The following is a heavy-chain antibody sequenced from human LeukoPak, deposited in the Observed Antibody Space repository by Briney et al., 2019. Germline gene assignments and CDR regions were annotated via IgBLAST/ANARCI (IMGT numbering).Heavy chain of an antibody. D-gene: IGHD1-26*01. Sequence: ASVKVSCKASGYTFTGYYMHWVRQAPGQGLEWMGRIIPVLGAPNYSQKFQGRVTITADKSTNTAYMELSSLRSEDTAVYYCARDLCLSVGAVHFDYWGQGTLVTVSS. V-gene: IGHV1-69*08. CDR1: GYTFTGYY. CDR2: IIPVLGAP. J-gene: IGHJ4*02. CDR3: ARDLCLSVGAVHFDY.